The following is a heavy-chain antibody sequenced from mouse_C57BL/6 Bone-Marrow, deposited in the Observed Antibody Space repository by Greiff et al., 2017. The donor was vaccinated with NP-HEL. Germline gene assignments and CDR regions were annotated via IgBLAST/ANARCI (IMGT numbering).Heavy chain of an antibody. D-gene: IGHD1-1*01. Sequence: QVQLQQSGAELVRPGTSVKVSCKASGYAFTNYLIEWVKQMPGQGLEWIGVINPGSGGTNYNEKLKGKATLTADKSSSTAYMQLRSLTSEDSSVYLRARDYGSSNWWYFDVWGTGTTVTVSS. J-gene: IGHJ1*03. CDR3: ARDYGSSNWWYFDV. CDR2: INPGSGGT. V-gene: IGHV1-54*01. CDR1: GYAFTNYL.